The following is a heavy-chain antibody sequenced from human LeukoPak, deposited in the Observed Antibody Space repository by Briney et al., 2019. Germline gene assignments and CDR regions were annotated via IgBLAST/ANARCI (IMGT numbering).Heavy chain of an antibody. CDR3: ARGDFCSKSNCYLRPMDV. CDR2: IYYSGST. Sequence: SETLSLTCTVSGGSISDYYWNWIRQPPGRGLEWIGYIYYSGSTTYNPSLKSRVTMSVDTAKNQFSLKLRSVTAADTAVYYCARGDFCSKSNCYLRPMDVWGKGTTVTVSS. V-gene: IGHV4-59*01. D-gene: IGHD3-3*01. CDR1: GGSISDYY. J-gene: IGHJ6*03.